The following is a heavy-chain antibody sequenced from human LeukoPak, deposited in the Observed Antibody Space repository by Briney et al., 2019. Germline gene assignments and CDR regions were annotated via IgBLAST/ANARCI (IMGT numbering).Heavy chain of an antibody. J-gene: IGHJ4*02. V-gene: IGHV3-7*01. CDR3: ARDPEDGYTLAFDY. D-gene: IGHD5-24*01. CDR2: IKQDGSEK. CDR1: GFTFSSYW. Sequence: PGGSLRLSCAASGFTFSSYWMSWVRQAPGKGVEWVANIKQDGSEKYYVDSVKGRFTISRDNAKNSLYLQMNSLRAEDTAVYYCARDPEDGYTLAFDYWGQGTLVTVSS.